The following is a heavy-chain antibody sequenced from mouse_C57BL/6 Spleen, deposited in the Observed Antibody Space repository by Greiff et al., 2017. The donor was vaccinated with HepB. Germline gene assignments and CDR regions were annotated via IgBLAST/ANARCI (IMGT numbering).Heavy chain of an antibody. J-gene: IGHJ1*03. CDR3: ARRNWYFDV. CDR2: IDPSDSYT. CDR1: GYTFTSCW. V-gene: IGHV1-50*01. Sequence: QVQLQQPGAELVKPGASVKLSCKASGYTFTSCWMQWVKQRPGQGLEWIGEIDPSDSYTNYNQKFKGKATLTVDTSSSTAYMQLSSLTSEDSAVYYCARRNWYFDVWGTGTTVTVSS.